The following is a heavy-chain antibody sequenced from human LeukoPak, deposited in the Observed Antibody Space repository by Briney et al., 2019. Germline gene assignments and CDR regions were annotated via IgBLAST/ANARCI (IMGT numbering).Heavy chain of an antibody. CDR3: TSRYCTTTNCYSFDN. Sequence: GVSLRLSCAASGFSFNTYSMNWVRQAPGKGLEWVSSISSTSAHIFYADSVKGRFSISRDNAKNSLYLQMNSLRVEDTAVYYCTSRYCTTTNCYSFDNWGHGTLVTVS. CDR2: ISSTSAHI. J-gene: IGHJ3*02. V-gene: IGHV3-21*01. D-gene: IGHD2-2*01. CDR1: GFSFNTYS.